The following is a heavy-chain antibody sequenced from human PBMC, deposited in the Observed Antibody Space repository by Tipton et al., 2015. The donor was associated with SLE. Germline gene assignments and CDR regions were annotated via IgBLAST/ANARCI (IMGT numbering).Heavy chain of an antibody. D-gene: IGHD2-21*01. CDR3: ARDLSILWKGAFDI. CDR1: GYSISSGYY. V-gene: IGHV4-38-2*02. CDR2: IYHSGST. J-gene: IGHJ3*02. Sequence: TLSLTCTVSGYSISSGYYWGWIRQPPGKGLEWIGSIYHSGSTYYNPSLKSRVTISVDTSKNKFSLKLSSVTAADTAVYYCARDLSILWKGAFDIWGQGTMVTVSS.